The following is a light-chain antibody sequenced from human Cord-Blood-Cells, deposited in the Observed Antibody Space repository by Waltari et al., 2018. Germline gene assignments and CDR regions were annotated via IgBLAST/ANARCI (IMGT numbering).Light chain of an antibody. CDR2: EGS. J-gene: IGLJ1*01. CDR1: SSDVGSYKL. Sequence: QSALNQPASVSGSPGQSITISCTGTSSDVGSYKLVSWYQQHPGKAPKLMIYEGSKRPSGVSNRFSGSKSGNTASLTISGLQAEDEADYYCCSYAGSSTYVFGTGTKVTVL. V-gene: IGLV2-23*01. CDR3: CSYAGSSTYV.